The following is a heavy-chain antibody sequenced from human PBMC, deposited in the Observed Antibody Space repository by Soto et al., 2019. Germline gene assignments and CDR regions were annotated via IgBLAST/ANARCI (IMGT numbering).Heavy chain of an antibody. CDR1: GFSFSLYA. D-gene: IGHD6-13*01. J-gene: IGHJ6*02. Sequence: QMQLVESGGGVVQPGRSLRLSCGASGFSFSLYAIHWVRQAPGKGLEWVAFISYDGSSQYYADSLKGRFTISRDNSKNTVYLQMNSLIAEDTSVYYCARELPAAGTDFYYHGLVVWGQGTTVTVSS. CDR2: ISYDGSSQ. V-gene: IGHV3-30-3*01. CDR3: ARELPAAGTDFYYHGLVV.